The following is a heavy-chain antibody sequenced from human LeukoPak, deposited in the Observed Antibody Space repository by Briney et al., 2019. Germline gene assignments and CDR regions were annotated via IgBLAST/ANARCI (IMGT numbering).Heavy chain of an antibody. V-gene: IGHV3-48*03. Sequence: GGSLRLSCAASGFTFSSYGMNWVRQAPGKGLEWVSYISSSGSTIYYADSVKGRFTISRDNAKNSLYLQMNSLRAEDTAVYYCARDLKRTSYGMDVWGQGTTVTVSS. D-gene: IGHD3-9*01. CDR1: GFTFSSYG. CDR3: ARDLKRTSYGMDV. J-gene: IGHJ6*02. CDR2: ISSSGSTI.